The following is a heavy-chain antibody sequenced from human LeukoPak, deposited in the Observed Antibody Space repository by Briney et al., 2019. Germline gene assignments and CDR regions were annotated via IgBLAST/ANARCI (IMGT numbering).Heavy chain of an antibody. CDR2: IWYDGSNT. CDR1: GFTFASYD. Sequence: SGGSLRLSCAASGFTFASYDMHWVRQAPGKGLEWVALIWYDGSNTYYADSMRGRFTISRDNSKNTLYLQMTSLRAEDTAIYYCAGDRKSGNFLGEFDHWGQGTLVTVSS. V-gene: IGHV3-33*01. CDR3: AGDRKSGNFLGEFDH. J-gene: IGHJ5*02. D-gene: IGHD1-26*01.